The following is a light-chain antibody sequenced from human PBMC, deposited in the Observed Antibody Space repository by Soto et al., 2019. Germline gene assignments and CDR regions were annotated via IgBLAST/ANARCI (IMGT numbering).Light chain of an antibody. CDR1: QSVSSNY. Sequence: EIVLTQSPGTLSLSPGERATLSCRASQSVSSNYLGWFQQKPGQAPRLLIFGASYRDTGITDRFSGSGSGTDFTLTISRLEPGDFAMYYCQQYGSSPGTFGQGTKVEVK. CDR3: QQYGSSPGT. J-gene: IGKJ1*01. CDR2: GAS. V-gene: IGKV3-20*01.